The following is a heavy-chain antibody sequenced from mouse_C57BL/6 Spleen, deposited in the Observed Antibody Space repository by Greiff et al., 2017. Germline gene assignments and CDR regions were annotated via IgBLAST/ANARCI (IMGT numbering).Heavy chain of an antibody. CDR3: ARDGPAWFAY. J-gene: IGHJ3*01. CDR1: GYTFTDYN. D-gene: IGHD1-1*01. Sequence: EVHLVESGPELVKPGASVKIPCKASGYTFTDYNMDWVKQSHGKSLEWIGDINPNNGGTIYNQKFKGKATLTVDKSSSPAYMELRSLTAEDTAVYYCARDGPAWFAYWGQGTLVTVSA. V-gene: IGHV1-18*01. CDR2: INPNNGGT.